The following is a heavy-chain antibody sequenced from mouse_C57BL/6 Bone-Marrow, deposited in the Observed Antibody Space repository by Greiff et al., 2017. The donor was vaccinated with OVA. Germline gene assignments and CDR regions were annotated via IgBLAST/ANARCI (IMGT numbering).Heavy chain of an antibody. D-gene: IGHD1-1*01. J-gene: IGHJ1*03. V-gene: IGHV3-8*01. Sequence: QLQQSGPGLAKPSQTLSLTCSVTGYSTTSDYWNWIRNFPGNKLVYRGYISYSGSTYYNPSLKSRISITRDTSKNQYYLQLNSVTTEDTATYCCARYSRYYYGSSYYWYFDVWGTGTTVTVSS. CDR2: ISYSGST. CDR3: ARYSRYYYGSSYYWYFDV. CDR1: GYSTTSDY.